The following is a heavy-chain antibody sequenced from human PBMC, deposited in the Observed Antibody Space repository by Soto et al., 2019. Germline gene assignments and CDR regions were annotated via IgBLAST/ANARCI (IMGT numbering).Heavy chain of an antibody. CDR3: ARTGGELGYCTNGVCRYDAFDI. Sequence: GESLKISCKGSGYSFTSYWIGWVRQMPGKGLEWMGIIYPGDSDTRYSPSFQGQVTISADKSISTAYLQWSSLKASDTAMYYCARTGGELGYCTNGVCRYDAFDILGQGTMVTVSS. D-gene: IGHD2-8*01. CDR1: GYSFTSYW. CDR2: IYPGDSDT. V-gene: IGHV5-51*01. J-gene: IGHJ3*02.